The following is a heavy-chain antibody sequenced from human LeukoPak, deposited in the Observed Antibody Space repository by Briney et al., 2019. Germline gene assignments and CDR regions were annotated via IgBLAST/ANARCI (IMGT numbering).Heavy chain of an antibody. CDR1: GGSISSYY. Sequence: SETLSLTCTVSGGSISSYYWSWIRQPAGKGLEWIGRIYTSGSTNYNPSLKSRVTMSVDTSKNQFSLKLSSVTAADTAVYYCARVSDSSSWYWFDPWGQGTLVTVSS. D-gene: IGHD6-13*01. J-gene: IGHJ5*02. V-gene: IGHV4-4*07. CDR3: ARVSDSSSWYWFDP. CDR2: IYTSGST.